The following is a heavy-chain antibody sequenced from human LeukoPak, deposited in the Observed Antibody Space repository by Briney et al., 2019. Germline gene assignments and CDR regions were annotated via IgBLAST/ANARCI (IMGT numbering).Heavy chain of an antibody. V-gene: IGHV4-30-2*01. CDR2: IYHSGST. D-gene: IGHD5-24*01. CDR3: ATVDGYPHFDY. CDR1: GGSISSGGYS. Sequence: SQTLSLTCAVSGGSISSGGYSWSWIRQPPGKGLEWIGYIYHSGSTYYNPSLKSRVTISVDRSKNQFSLKLSSVTAADTAVYYCATVDGYPHFDYWGQGTLVTVSS. J-gene: IGHJ4*02.